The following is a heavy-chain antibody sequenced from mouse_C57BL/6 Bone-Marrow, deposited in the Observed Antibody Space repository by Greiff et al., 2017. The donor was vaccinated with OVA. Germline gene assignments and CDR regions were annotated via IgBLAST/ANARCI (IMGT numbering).Heavy chain of an antibody. D-gene: IGHD1-1*01. J-gene: IGHJ1*03. Sequence: EVKLVESGGGLVQPKGSLKLSCAASGFSFNTYAMNWVRQAPGKGLEWVARIRSKSNNYATDYADSVKDRFTISRDDSESMLYLQMNNLKTEDTAMYYCVRPGSRYWYFDVWGTGTTVTVSS. CDR2: IRSKSNNYAT. V-gene: IGHV10-1*01. CDR3: VRPGSRYWYFDV. CDR1: GFSFNTYA.